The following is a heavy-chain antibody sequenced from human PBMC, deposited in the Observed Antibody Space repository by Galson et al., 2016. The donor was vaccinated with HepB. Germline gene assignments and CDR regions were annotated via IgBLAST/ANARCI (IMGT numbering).Heavy chain of an antibody. CDR2: INYSVNT. CDR3: ARHRFGTFDI. D-gene: IGHD3-16*01. V-gene: IGHV4-39*01. J-gene: IGHJ3*02. CDR1: GGSISTTSYY. Sequence: SETLSLTCTVSGGSISTTSYYWGWIRQPPGKGLEWLGSINYSVNTYYNPSLKSRVTIFVDTSKNQFSLKLSSVTAADTAVHYCARHRFGTFDIWGQGTMVTVSS.